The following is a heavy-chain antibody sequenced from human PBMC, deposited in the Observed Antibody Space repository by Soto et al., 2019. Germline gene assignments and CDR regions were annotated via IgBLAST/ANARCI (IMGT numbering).Heavy chain of an antibody. D-gene: IGHD3-10*01. CDR2: ISSGSKTI. J-gene: IGHJ4*02. CDR3: AREDILGVRSFDY. Sequence: GGSLRLSCAASGFTFSSYSMNWVRQAPGKGLEWVSYISSGSKTIYYADSVQGRFTVSRDNAKNSQYLQMSSLTDEDTAVYYCAREDILGVRSFDYWGRGTLVTVSS. CDR1: GFTFSSYS. V-gene: IGHV3-48*02.